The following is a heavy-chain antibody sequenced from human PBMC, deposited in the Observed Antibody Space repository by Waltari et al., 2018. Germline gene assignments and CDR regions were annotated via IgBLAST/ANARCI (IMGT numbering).Heavy chain of an antibody. D-gene: IGHD2-2*01. CDR3: ARGGVVVPAAMGFDL. V-gene: IGHV1-18*04. CDR1: GYTFTSYG. CDR2: TSAYKENT. Sequence: QVQLVQSGAEVKKPGASVKVSCKASGYTFTSYGISWVRQAPGQGLEWMGWTSAYKENTNYAQKRQGEVTMTTDTSTSPAYMGLRSLRSDDTAVYYCARGGVVVPAAMGFDLWGRGTLVTVSS. J-gene: IGHJ2*01.